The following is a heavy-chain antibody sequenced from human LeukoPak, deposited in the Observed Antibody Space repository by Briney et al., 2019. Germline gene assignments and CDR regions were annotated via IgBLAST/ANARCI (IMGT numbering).Heavy chain of an antibody. CDR1: GFTVSSNY. Sequence: GGSLRLSCAASGFTVSSNYMSWVRQAPGKGVEWVSVIYSGGSTYYADSVKGRFTISRDNSKNTLYLQMNSLRAEDTAVYYCAMIAVAGVNFDYWGQGTLVTVSS. CDR3: AMIAVAGVNFDY. D-gene: IGHD6-19*01. CDR2: IYSGGST. J-gene: IGHJ4*02. V-gene: IGHV3-53*01.